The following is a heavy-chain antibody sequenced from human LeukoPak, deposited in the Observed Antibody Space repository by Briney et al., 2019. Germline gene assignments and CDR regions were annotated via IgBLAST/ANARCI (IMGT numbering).Heavy chain of an antibody. CDR1: GFTVSSNY. CDR2: IYSGGST. CDR3: ARAPRRLDSSSWYLGY. J-gene: IGHJ4*02. D-gene: IGHD6-13*01. V-gene: IGHV3-53*01. Sequence: PGGSLRLSCAASGFTVSSNYMSWVRQAPGKGLEWVSVIYSGGSTYYADSVKGRFTISRDNSKNTLYLQMDSLRAEDTAVYYCARAPRRLDSSSWYLGYWGQGTLVTVSS.